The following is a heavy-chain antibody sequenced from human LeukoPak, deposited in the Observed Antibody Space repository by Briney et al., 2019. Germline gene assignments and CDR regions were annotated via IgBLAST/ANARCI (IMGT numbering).Heavy chain of an antibody. CDR3: ATLLWFGELLEWFDP. J-gene: IGHJ5*02. Sequence: ASVTVSCKVSGYTLTELSMHWVRQAPGKGLEWMGGFDPEDGETIYAQKFQGRVTMTEDTSTDTAYMELSSLRSEDTAVYYCATLLWFGELLEWFDPWGQGTLVTVSS. CDR1: GYTLTELS. D-gene: IGHD3-10*01. V-gene: IGHV1-24*01. CDR2: FDPEDGET.